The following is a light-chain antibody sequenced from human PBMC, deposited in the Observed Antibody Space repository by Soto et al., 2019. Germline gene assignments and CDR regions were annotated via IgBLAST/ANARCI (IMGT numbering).Light chain of an antibody. CDR3: QQYGSSQYT. CDR1: QSVSSSY. V-gene: IGKV3-20*01. J-gene: IGKJ2*01. CDR2: GAS. Sequence: EIVLTQSPGTLSLSPGERATLSCRASQSVSSSYLAWYQQKPGKAPRLLIYGASSRATGIPDRFSGSGSGTDFTLTISRLEPADFAVYYCQQYGSSQYTFGQGTKLEIK.